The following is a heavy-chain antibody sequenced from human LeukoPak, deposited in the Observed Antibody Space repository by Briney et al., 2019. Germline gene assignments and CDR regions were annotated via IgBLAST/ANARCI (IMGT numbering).Heavy chain of an antibody. Sequence: GGSLRLSCAASGFSFSRYWMSWVRQAPGKGLEWVANIKQDGGERYYVDSVKGRFTISRDNAKNSLYLQMNSLRAEDTAVYFCAMVEQVVSNVEGGYWGQGTLVTASS. V-gene: IGHV3-7*01. D-gene: IGHD6-6*01. CDR3: AMVEQVVSNVEGGY. CDR1: GFSFSRYW. CDR2: IKQDGGER. J-gene: IGHJ4*02.